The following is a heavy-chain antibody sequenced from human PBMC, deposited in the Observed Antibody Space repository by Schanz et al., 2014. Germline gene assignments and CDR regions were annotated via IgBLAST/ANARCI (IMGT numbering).Heavy chain of an antibody. CDR3: AKDMHKDYGGKPQAFDI. J-gene: IGHJ3*02. CDR2: IWYDGNNK. D-gene: IGHD4-17*01. V-gene: IGHV3-33*06. Sequence: QVQLVESGGGVVQPGGSLRLSCAASGFIFSNYGMHLVRPAPGKGLEWVAVIWYDGNNKFYADSVKGRFIISRDNSKNTLDLQMNSLRDEDTALYYCAKDMHKDYGGKPQAFDIWGQGTMVTVSS. CDR1: GFIFSNYG.